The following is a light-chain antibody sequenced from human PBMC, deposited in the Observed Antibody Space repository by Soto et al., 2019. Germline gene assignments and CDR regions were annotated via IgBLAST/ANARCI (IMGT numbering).Light chain of an antibody. V-gene: IGKV3-11*01. CDR1: QSVSSY. CDR2: DAS. CDR3: QQLSNWPPEYT. J-gene: IGKJ2*01. Sequence: EIVLTQSPATLSLSPGERATLSCRASQSVSSYLAWYQQKPGQAPRLLIYDASNRATGIPARFSGSGSGTDFTLTISSLEPEDFAVYYCQQLSNWPPEYTFGQGTKLEIK.